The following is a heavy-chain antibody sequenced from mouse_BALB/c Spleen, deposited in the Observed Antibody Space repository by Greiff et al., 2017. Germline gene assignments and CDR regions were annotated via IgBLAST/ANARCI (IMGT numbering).Heavy chain of an antibody. V-gene: IGHV3-8*02. J-gene: IGHJ4*01. CDR3: ARRYGYPPYAMDY. CDR1: GDSITSGY. Sequence: EVMLVESGPSLVKPSQTLSLTCSVTGDSITSGYWNWIRKFPGNKLEYMGYISYSGSTYYNPSLKSRISITRDTSKNQYYLQLNSVTTEDTATYYCARRYGYPPYAMDYWGQGTSVTVSS. D-gene: IGHD1-2*01. CDR2: ISYSGST.